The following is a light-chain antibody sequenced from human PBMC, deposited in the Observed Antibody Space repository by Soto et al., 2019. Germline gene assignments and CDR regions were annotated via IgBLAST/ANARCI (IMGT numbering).Light chain of an antibody. J-gene: IGKJ1*01. V-gene: IGKV1-9*01. CDR2: AAS. Sequence: DIQLTQSPSFLSASVGDRVTITCRASQDIAIYLAWYQQKPGEAPKLLIYAASTLYGGVPSRFSGSGSGTDFTLSISSLQPEDFATYYCQQSYDIPTFGQGTKVDIK. CDR3: QQSYDIPT. CDR1: QDIAIY.